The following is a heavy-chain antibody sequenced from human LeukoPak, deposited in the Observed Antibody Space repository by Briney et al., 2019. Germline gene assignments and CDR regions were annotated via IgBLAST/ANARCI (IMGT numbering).Heavy chain of an antibody. CDR1: GFTFSSYA. Sequence: GGSLRLSCAASGFTFSSYAMHWVRQAPGKGLEWVAVISYDGSNKYYADSVKGRFTISRDNPKNTLYLQMNSLRAEDTAVYYCAKDHSGKAIWFGELLHLDYWGQGTLVTVSS. CDR2: ISYDGSNK. D-gene: IGHD3-10*01. CDR3: AKDHSGKAIWFGELLHLDY. V-gene: IGHV3-30*04. J-gene: IGHJ4*02.